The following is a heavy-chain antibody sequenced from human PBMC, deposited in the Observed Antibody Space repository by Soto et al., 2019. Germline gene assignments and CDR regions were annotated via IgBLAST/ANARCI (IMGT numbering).Heavy chain of an antibody. V-gene: IGHV1-8*01. J-gene: IGHJ4*02. CDR3: ARGVTAGVDY. CDR2: MEPSSGKT. CDR1: GYSFTSRY. Sequence: ASVNVSCKSSGYSFTSRYINWVRQTTGQGLEWMGWMEPSSGKTGYAQRFQDRVTMTRDTSINTAYMELRSLTSDDTAFYYCARGVTAGVDYWGQGTLVTVSS. D-gene: IGHD3-10*01.